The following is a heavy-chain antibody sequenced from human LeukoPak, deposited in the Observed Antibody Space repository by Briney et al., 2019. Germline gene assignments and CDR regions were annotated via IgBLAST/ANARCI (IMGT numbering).Heavy chain of an antibody. J-gene: IGHJ5*02. V-gene: IGHV4-38-2*02. CDR2: IYYSGST. CDR1: GYSISSGYY. D-gene: IGHD3-10*01. CDR3: ARSHITMVRGAVWWFDP. Sequence: SETLSLTCTVSGYSISSGYYWGWIRQPPGKGLEWIGSIYYSGSTNYNPSLKSRVTISVDTSKNQFSLKLSSVTAADTAVYYCARSHITMVRGAVWWFDPWGQGTLVTVSS.